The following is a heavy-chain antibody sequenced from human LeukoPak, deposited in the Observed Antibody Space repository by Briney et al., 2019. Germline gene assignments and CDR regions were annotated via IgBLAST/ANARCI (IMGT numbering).Heavy chain of an antibody. CDR3: ARFRYTSDAFDI. J-gene: IGHJ3*02. CDR2: IYYSGST. V-gene: IGHV4-30-4*08. Sequence: SQTLSLTCTVSGGSISSGDYYWSWIRQPPGKGLEWIGYIYYSGSTYYNPSLKSRVTISVDTSKNQFSLRLSSVTAADTAVYYCARFRYTSDAFDIWGQGTMVTVSS. D-gene: IGHD2-2*02. CDR1: GGSISSGDYY.